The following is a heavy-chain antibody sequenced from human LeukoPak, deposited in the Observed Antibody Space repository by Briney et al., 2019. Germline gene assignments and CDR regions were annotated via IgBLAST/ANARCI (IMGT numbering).Heavy chain of an antibody. V-gene: IGHV3-9*01. CDR2: ISWSSNSI. CDR1: GFTFDDYV. J-gene: IGHJ6*02. Sequence: GGSLRLSCAASGFTFDDYVMHWVRQPPGKGLEWVSGISWSSNSIGYADSVKGRFTIARDNAKNSLYLQMNSLRAEDTALYYCAKEKYSGMDVWGQGTTVTVSS. CDR3: AKEKYSGMDV.